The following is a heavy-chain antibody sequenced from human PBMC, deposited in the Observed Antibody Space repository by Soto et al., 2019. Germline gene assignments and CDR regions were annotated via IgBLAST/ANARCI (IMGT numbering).Heavy chain of an antibody. Sequence: QITLKESGPTLVKPTQTLTLTCTFSGFSLTTSGASVGWVRQPPGKALEWLALIYWDDDKRYSPSLKSRLTITKDTSKTQAVLTMTNMDPVDTATYYCAPDNYYASWSLFDNWGQGTLVTVSS. CDR3: APDNYYASWSLFDN. CDR2: IYWDDDK. V-gene: IGHV2-5*02. CDR1: GFSLTTSGAS. J-gene: IGHJ4*02. D-gene: IGHD3-10*01.